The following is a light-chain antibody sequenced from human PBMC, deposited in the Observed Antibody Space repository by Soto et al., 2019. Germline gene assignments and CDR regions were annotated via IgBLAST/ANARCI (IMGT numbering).Light chain of an antibody. Sequence: QSVLTQPRSVSGSPGQSVTISCTGTSSDVGAYKYVSWYQQHPGKAPKLMIYDVSKRPSGVPDRFSGSKSGNTASLTISGLQAEDEADYYCCSYAGSYTVFGGGTKVTVL. CDR1: SSDVGAYKY. CDR3: CSYAGSYTV. CDR2: DVS. J-gene: IGLJ3*02. V-gene: IGLV2-11*01.